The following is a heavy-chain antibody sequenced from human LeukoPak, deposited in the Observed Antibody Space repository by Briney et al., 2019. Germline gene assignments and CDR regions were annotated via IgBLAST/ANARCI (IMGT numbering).Heavy chain of an antibody. J-gene: IGHJ4*02. D-gene: IGHD3-22*01. CDR3: ASITMIVVAFDY. Sequence: SETLSLTCAVHGGSFSAYYWSWIRQSPEKGLEWIGEINHSGSTNYNPSLKSRVTISVDTSKNQFSLKLSSVTAADTAVYYCASITMIVVAFDYWGQGTLVTVSS. V-gene: IGHV4-34*01. CDR2: INHSGST. CDR1: GGSFSAYY.